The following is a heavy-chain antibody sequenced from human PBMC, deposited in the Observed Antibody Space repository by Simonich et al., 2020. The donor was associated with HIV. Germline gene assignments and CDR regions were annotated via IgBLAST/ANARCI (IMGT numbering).Heavy chain of an antibody. CDR1: GFTFSSYS. CDR2: ISSSSSYI. Sequence: EVQLVESGGGLVKPGGSLRLSCAASGFTFSSYSMNWVRQGPGKGLEWVSSISSSSSYIYYADSVKGRFTISRDNAKNSLYRQMNSLRAEDTAVYYCARDGRKGSSTSCSDYWGQGTLVTVSS. J-gene: IGHJ4*02. D-gene: IGHD2-2*01. CDR3: ARDGRKGSSTSCSDY. V-gene: IGHV3-21*01.